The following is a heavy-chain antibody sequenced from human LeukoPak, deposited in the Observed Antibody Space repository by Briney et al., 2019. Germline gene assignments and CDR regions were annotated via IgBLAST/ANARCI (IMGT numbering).Heavy chain of an antibody. CDR3: AKSGYYYGSGSYPRGYFDY. Sequence: GGSLRLSCAASGFTFSSYAMSWVRQAPGKGLEWVSAISGSGGSTYYADSVKGRFTISRGNSKNTLYLQMNSLRAEDTAVYYCAKSGYYYGSGSYPRGYFDYWGQGTLVTVSS. CDR1: GFTFSSYA. CDR2: ISGSGGST. J-gene: IGHJ4*02. D-gene: IGHD3-10*01. V-gene: IGHV3-23*01.